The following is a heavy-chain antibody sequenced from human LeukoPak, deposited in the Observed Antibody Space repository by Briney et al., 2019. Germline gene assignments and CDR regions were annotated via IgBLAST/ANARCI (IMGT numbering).Heavy chain of an antibody. Sequence: SETLSLTCTVSGGTISSYYWSWIRQPPGKGLEWIGYICYSGSTNYNPSLKSRVTISVDTSKNQFSLKLSSVTAADTAVYYCARDRYYYDSSGYYSRGSDYWGQGTLVTVSS. CDR2: ICYSGST. J-gene: IGHJ4*02. V-gene: IGHV4-59*01. D-gene: IGHD3-22*01. CDR3: ARDRYYYDSSGYYSRGSDY. CDR1: GGTISSYY.